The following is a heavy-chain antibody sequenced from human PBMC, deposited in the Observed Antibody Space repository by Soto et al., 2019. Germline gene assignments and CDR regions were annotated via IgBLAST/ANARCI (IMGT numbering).Heavy chain of an antibody. Sequence: EVQLVQSGAEVKKPGESLKISCKGSGYRFTKYWIGWVRQMPGKGLEWMGIIYAGDSDTRYSPSFQGQVTISVDKSISTAYLQWSSLNASDTAIYYCARETNRVATIAPSYFDSWGQGTLVTVSS. CDR2: IYAGDSDT. CDR3: ARETNRVATIAPSYFDS. J-gene: IGHJ4*02. D-gene: IGHD5-12*01. V-gene: IGHV5-51*03. CDR1: GYRFTKYW.